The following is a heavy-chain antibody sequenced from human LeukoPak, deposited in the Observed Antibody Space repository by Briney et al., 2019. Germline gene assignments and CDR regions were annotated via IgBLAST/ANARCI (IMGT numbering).Heavy chain of an antibody. CDR3: ARLRSRTTASHLDY. CDR2: IYPGDSDT. CDR1: GYSFTIYC. J-gene: IGHJ4*02. D-gene: IGHD4-17*01. Sequence: GESLRISCKGSGYSFTIYCIGWVRQMPGKGLEWMGIIYPGDSDTRYSPSFQGQFTTSADKSISTAYLQWSSLKASDTAMYSWARLRSRTTASHLDYWGRGTLVTVSS. V-gene: IGHV5-51*01.